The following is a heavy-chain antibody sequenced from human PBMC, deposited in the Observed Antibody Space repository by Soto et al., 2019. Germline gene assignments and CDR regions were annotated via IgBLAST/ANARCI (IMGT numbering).Heavy chain of an antibody. CDR2: IIPILGIA. Sequence: SVKVSCKASGGTFSSYTISWVRQAPGQGLEWMGRIIPILGIANYAQKFQGRVTITADKSTSTAYMELSSLRSEDTAVYYCARGYLYYDILSGSDAFDIWGQGTMVTVSS. CDR3: ARGYLYYDILSGSDAFDI. J-gene: IGHJ3*02. CDR1: GGTFSSYT. D-gene: IGHD3-9*01. V-gene: IGHV1-69*02.